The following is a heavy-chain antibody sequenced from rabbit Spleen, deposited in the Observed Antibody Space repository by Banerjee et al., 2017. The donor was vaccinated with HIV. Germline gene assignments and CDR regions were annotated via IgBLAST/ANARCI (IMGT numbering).Heavy chain of an antibody. J-gene: IGHJ4*01. Sequence: QSLEESGGDVVKPGAALILICRASGLSSSSEKYMKWFGQPAGKGLEWIACIDAGSSGASYSTSATKRLFTISTSSSTAITVLITSPAAATAASFCCTSETSRGRGITWYYFTLWGQGTLVTVS. CDR2: IDAGSSGAS. D-gene: IGHD4-1*01. CDR3: TSETSRGRGITWYYFTL. V-gene: IGHV1S40*01. CDR1: GLSSSSEKY.